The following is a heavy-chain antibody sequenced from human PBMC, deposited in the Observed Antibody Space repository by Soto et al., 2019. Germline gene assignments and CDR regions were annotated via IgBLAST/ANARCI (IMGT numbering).Heavy chain of an antibody. CDR3: ARDGYCVSTTCYFLPDV. V-gene: IGHV3-48*02. CDR2: ISSSSSTI. J-gene: IGHJ6*02. Sequence: PGGSLRISCAASGFTFSRYGMNWVRQAPGKGPEWVAYISSSSSTIYYADSVKGRFTISRDNAKNSLYLQMNSLRDEDTAVYYCARDGYCVSTTCYFLPDVWGQGTTVTVSS. CDR1: GFTFSRYG. D-gene: IGHD2-2*03.